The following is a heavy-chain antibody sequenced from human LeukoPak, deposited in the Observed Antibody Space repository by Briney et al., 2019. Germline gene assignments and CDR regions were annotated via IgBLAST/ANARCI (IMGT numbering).Heavy chain of an antibody. CDR1: GYTFTDYY. Sequence: ASVKVSCKASGYTFTDYYIHWVRQAPGQGREWMGWIKPYSGGTNYAQNFQGRVTMTRDTSINTAYMELSRLKSDDTAVYYCARGKHFDSNGYYEAFYFDHWGQGTLVTVSS. V-gene: IGHV1-2*02. J-gene: IGHJ4*02. CDR3: ARGKHFDSNGYYEAFYFDH. CDR2: IKPYSGGT. D-gene: IGHD3-22*01.